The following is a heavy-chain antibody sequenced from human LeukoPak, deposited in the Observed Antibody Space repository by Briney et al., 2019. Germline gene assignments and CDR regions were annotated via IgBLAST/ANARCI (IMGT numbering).Heavy chain of an antibody. CDR2: ISGSGGST. D-gene: IGHD6-13*01. Sequence: PGGSLRLSCAASGFTFSNYAMSWVRQAPGKGLGWVSAISGSGGSTYHADSVQGRFTISRDNSKNTLYLQMNSLRAEDTAVYYCAKKSSSSWPTFDYWGQGTLVTVSS. CDR1: GFTFSNYA. CDR3: AKKSSSSWPTFDY. V-gene: IGHV3-23*01. J-gene: IGHJ4*02.